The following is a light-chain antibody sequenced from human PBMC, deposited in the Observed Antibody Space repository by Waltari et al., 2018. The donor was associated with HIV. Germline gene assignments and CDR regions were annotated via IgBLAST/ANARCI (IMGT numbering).Light chain of an antibody. CDR1: QSISSY. CDR2: AAS. J-gene: IGKJ2*01. CDR3: QQSYSTPRT. Sequence: DIPMTPSPSSLSESVGDRVTITCRASQSISSYLNWYQQKPGEAPKLLVYAASSLQSGVPSRFSGSGSGTDFTLTISSLQPQDVATYYCQQSYSTPRTFGQGTKLEIK. V-gene: IGKV1-39*01.